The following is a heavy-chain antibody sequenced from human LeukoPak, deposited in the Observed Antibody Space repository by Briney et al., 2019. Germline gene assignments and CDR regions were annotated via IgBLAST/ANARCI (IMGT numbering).Heavy chain of an antibody. V-gene: IGHV4-59*01. CDR1: GGSLNSYS. J-gene: IGHJ5*02. Sequence: SETLSLTCTASGGSLNSYSRSWIRQPPGKGLEWVGDISYSGSTTYNPSLKSRVTRSSDTSKIQSSLKLSSVTAADTAVYFCARDSIVRVTWGHYNLFAPWSEATLVIVS. CDR2: ISYSGST. CDR3: ARDSIVRVTWGHYNLFAP. D-gene: IGHD5-18*01.